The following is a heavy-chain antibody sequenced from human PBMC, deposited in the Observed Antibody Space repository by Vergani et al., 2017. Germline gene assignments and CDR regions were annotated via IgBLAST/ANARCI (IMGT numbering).Heavy chain of an antibody. J-gene: IGHJ5*02. CDR3: AGVYYDILTGYYMFDP. D-gene: IGHD3-9*01. CDR2: IYYSGST. Sequence: QVQLQESGPGLVKPSETLSLTCTVSGGSISSYYWGWIRQPPGKGLEWIGSIYYSGSTYYNPSLKSRVTISVDTSKNQFSLKLSSVTAADTAVYYCAGVYYDILTGYYMFDPWGQGTLVTVSS. CDR1: GGSISSYY. V-gene: IGHV4-39*01.